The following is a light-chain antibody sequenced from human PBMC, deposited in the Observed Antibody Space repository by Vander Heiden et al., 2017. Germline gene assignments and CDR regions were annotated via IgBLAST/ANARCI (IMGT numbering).Light chain of an antibody. CDR2: GNS. CDR1: SSNIGAGYD. Sequence: QSALTQPPSVSGAPGQRVTISCTGSSSNIGAGYDVHWYQHLPGTAPNLLIYGNSNRPSGVPDRFSGSKSGTSASLAITGLQAEDEADYHCQSYDSSLSGSHVVFGGGTKLTVL. CDR3: QSYDSSLSGSHVV. J-gene: IGLJ2*01. V-gene: IGLV1-40*01.